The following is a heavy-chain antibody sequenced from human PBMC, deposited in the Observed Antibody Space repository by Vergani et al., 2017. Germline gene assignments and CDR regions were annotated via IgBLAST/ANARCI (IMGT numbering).Heavy chain of an antibody. V-gene: IGHV2-5*02. CDR2: IYWDDDK. J-gene: IGHJ3*02. D-gene: IGHD3-22*01. CDR1: GFSLSTSGVG. Sequence: QITLKESGPTLVKPTQTLTLTCTFSGFSLSTSGVGVGWIRQPPGKALEWLALIYWDDDKRYSPSLKSRLTITKDTSKNQVVLTMTNMDPVDTATYYCAHRHGSSGYYYAAAFDIWGQGTMVTVSS. CDR3: AHRHGSSGYYYAAAFDI.